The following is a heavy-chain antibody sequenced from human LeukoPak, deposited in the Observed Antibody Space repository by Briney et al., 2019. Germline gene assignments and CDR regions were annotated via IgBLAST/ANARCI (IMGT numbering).Heavy chain of an antibody. CDR2: INWNGGST. CDR3: ARVRYSSSWYEKMGYYMDV. D-gene: IGHD6-13*01. J-gene: IGHJ6*03. Sequence: AGSLRLSCAVSGFTFDDYGMSWVRQAPGKGLEWVSGINWNGGSTGYADSVKGRFTISRDNAKNSLYLQIDRLRAEDTAFYYCARVRYSSSWYEKMGYYMDVWGKGTTVTVSS. CDR1: GFTFDDYG. V-gene: IGHV3-20*04.